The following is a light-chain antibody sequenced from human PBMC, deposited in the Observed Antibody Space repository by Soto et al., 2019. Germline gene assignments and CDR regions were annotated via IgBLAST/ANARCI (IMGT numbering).Light chain of an antibody. Sequence: DIQMTQSPFTLSASVGDRVTITCRASQSISTWLAWYQQKPGKAPKLLIYKASSLEGGVPSRFSGSGSATEFTLTISSLQPDDFATYYCQQYLNRWTFGQGTKAEIK. CDR2: KAS. CDR1: QSISTW. J-gene: IGKJ1*01. CDR3: QQYLNRWT. V-gene: IGKV1-5*03.